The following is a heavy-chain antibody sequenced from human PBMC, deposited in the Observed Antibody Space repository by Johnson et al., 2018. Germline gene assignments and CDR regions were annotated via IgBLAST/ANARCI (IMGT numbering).Heavy chain of an antibody. J-gene: IGHJ4*02. CDR1: GFTFSSYG. V-gene: IGHV3-30*18. D-gene: IGHD6-19*01. CDR2: LSYDGSNK. Sequence: QVQLQESGGGVVQPGRSLRLSCAASGFTFSSYGMHWVRQAPGKGLEWVAVLSYDGSNKYYADSVRGRLTISRDNSKNTLYLQMNSLRAEDTAVYYCAKDRSSGLYGGDYFDYWGQGTLVTVSS. CDR3: AKDRSSGLYGGDYFDY.